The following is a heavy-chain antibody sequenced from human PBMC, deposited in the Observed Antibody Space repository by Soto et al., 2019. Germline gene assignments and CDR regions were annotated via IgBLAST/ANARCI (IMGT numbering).Heavy chain of an antibody. J-gene: IGHJ5*02. V-gene: IGHV4-34*01. CDR1: GGTFSGYY. CDR3: ARDFFDSSDYTTNWFDP. CDR2: INHSGST. D-gene: IGHD3-22*01. Sequence: SETLSLTCAVDGGTFSGYYWTWIRQHPGTGLEWIGEINHSGSTNYTPSLKSRVTISVDTSKNQFSLKLTSVTAADAALYYCARDFFDSSDYTTNWFDPWGQGTLDTVSS.